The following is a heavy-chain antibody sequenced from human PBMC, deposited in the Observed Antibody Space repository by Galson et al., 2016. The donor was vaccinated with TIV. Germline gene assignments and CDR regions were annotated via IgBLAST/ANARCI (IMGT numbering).Heavy chain of an antibody. Sequence: CAISGDSVSSNSAAWNWIRQSPSRGLEWLGRTYCRSRCYYEYAVSVKSRITIESDTSKNQFSLQLNSVTSEDTAVYYCARAAGRNGATCHATCESFDFWGQGTKVTVSS. CDR2: TYCRSRCYY. V-gene: IGHV6-1*01. J-gene: IGHJ3*01. CDR3: ARAAGRNGATCHATCESFDF. D-gene: IGHD3-10*01. CDR1: GDSVSSNSAA.